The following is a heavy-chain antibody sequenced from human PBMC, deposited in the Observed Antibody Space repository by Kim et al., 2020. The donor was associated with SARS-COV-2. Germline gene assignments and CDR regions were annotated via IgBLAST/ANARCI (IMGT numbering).Heavy chain of an antibody. Sequence: GGSLRLSCAASEFTFSRTWIHWVRQAPGKGLVWVSRINYDGSGIGYANSVKGRFSISRDSAKNTVYLEMNSLRVEDTALYYCASGQVRSRFEFWGQGTLVTVSS. CDR1: EFTFSRTW. V-gene: IGHV3-74*01. CDR2: INYDGSGI. CDR3: ASGQVRSRFEF. J-gene: IGHJ5*01.